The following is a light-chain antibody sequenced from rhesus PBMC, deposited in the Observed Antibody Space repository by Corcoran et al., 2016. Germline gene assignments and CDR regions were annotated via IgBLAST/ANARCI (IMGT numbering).Light chain of an antibody. CDR3: SSYEASDSFI. Sequence: QSAPIQSPSVSGSLGQSVTISCTGTSSDIGRYDFVSWYRQRPGTTTKLMMYKVNVRPSGVSDRFSGSKSGSTASLPIAGLQAEDEADYYCSSYEASDSFIFGAGTRLAVL. J-gene: IGLJ1*01. CDR1: SSDIGRYDF. CDR2: KVN. V-gene: IGLV2-11*01.